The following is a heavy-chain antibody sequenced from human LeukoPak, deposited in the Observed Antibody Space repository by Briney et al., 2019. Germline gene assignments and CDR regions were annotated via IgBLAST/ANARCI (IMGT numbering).Heavy chain of an antibody. CDR3: ARGPSYYDSSGYYYNWFDP. J-gene: IGHJ5*02. V-gene: IGHV3-21*01. CDR2: ISSSSYI. D-gene: IGHD3-22*01. Sequence: GGSLRLSCAASGFTFSSYSMNWVRQAPGKGLEWASSISSSSYIYYADSVKGRFTISRDNAKNSLYLQMNSLRAEDTAVYYCARGPSYYDSSGYYYNWFDPWGQGTLVTVSS. CDR1: GFTFSSYS.